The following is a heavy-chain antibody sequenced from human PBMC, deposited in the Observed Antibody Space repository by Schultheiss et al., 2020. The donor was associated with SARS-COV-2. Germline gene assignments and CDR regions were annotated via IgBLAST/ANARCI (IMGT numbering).Heavy chain of an antibody. CDR3: ARLQATRNTISAMYYYYGMDV. V-gene: IGHV3-48*04. CDR1: GFTFSSYA. J-gene: IGHJ6*02. CDR2: ISSSSSTI. Sequence: GGSLRLSCAASGFTFSSYAMHWVRQAPGKGLEWVSYISSSSSTIYYADSVKGRFTISRDNAKNSLYLQMNSLRAEDTAVYYCARLQATRNTISAMYYYYGMDVWGQGTTVTVSS. D-gene: IGHD3-3*01.